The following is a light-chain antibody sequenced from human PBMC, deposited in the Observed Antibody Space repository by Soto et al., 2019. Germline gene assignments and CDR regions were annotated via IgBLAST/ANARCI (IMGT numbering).Light chain of an antibody. CDR1: QSVSSSY. CDR2: GAS. V-gene: IGKV3-20*01. CDR3: QQYNNSPRT. J-gene: IGKJ1*01. Sequence: EIVLTQSPGTLSLSPGERATLSCRASQSVSSSYLAWYQHKPGQAPRLLIYGASSRATGIPDRFSGSGSGTDFTLTIRRLEPEDFAVYYCQQYNNSPRTCAQGTKVEIK.